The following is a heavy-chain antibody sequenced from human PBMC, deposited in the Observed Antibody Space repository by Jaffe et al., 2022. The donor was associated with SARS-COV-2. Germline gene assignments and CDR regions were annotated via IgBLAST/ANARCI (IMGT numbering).Heavy chain of an antibody. CDR1: GFTFSNYA. J-gene: IGHJ4*02. CDR3: AREFCSGGSCYGVDDY. D-gene: IGHD2-15*01. CDR2: ISSRSTSI. V-gene: IGHV3-21*01. Sequence: EVQLVESGGGLVKPGESLRLSCAASGFTFSNYAMNWVRQAPGKGLEWVSSISSRSTSIYFTDSVKGRFTISRDNAKNSLYLQMNSLRAEDTAVYYCAREFCSGGSCYGVDDYWGQGTLVTVSS.